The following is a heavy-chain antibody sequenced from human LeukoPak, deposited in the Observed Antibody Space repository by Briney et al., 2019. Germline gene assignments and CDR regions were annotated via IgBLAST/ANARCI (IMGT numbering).Heavy chain of an antibody. Sequence: TGGSLRLSCAASGFTFSTYSMTWVRQAPGKGLEWVSSISTSSSYIYYPDSVKGRFTISRDNAKKSLYLQMNSLRTEDTAVYYCARDYFSLRAFDIWGQGTMVTVSS. V-gene: IGHV3-21*01. CDR1: GFTFSTYS. D-gene: IGHD5-12*01. CDR2: ISTSSSYI. J-gene: IGHJ3*02. CDR3: ARDYFSLRAFDI.